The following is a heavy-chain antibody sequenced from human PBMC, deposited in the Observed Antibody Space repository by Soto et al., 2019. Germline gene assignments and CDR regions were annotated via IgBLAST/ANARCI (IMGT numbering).Heavy chain of an antibody. V-gene: IGHV4-59*01. D-gene: IGHD3-22*01. CDR2: IYYSGST. J-gene: IGHJ5*02. CDR1: GGSISSYY. CDR3: ARGITMIVGSFWFDP. Sequence: SETLSLTCTVSGGSISSYYWSWIRQPPGKGLEWIGYIYYSGSTNYNPSLKSRVTISVDTSKNQFSLKLSSVTAADTAVYYCARGITMIVGSFWFDPWGQGTLVTVSS.